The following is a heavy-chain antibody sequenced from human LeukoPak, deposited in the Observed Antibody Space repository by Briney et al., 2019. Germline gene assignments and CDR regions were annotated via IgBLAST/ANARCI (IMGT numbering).Heavy chain of an antibody. D-gene: IGHD5-18*01. Sequence: PSETLSLTCTVSGGSISNYYWSWIRQPPGKGPEWIGYIYYSGSTNYNPSLKSRVTISVDTSKNQFSLKLSSVTAADTAVYYCARGRYSYGLDWFDPWGQGTLVTVSS. CDR1: GGSISNYY. CDR3: ARGRYSYGLDWFDP. CDR2: IYYSGST. V-gene: IGHV4-59*01. J-gene: IGHJ5*02.